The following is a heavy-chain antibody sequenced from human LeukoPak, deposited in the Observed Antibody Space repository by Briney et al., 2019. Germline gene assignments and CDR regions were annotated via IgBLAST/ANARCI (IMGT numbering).Heavy chain of an antibody. CDR2: IYHSGST. CDR1: GGSISSGGYS. J-gene: IGHJ6*02. D-gene: IGHD3-3*01. V-gene: IGHV4-30-2*01. CDR3: ARDRTIFGVVTSRNADGGMDV. Sequence: SETLSLTCAVSGGSISSGGYSWSWIRQPPGKGLEWIGYIYHSGSTYYNPSLKSRVTISVDRSKNQFSLKLSSVTAADTAVYYCARDRTIFGVVTSRNADGGMDVWGQGTTVTVSS.